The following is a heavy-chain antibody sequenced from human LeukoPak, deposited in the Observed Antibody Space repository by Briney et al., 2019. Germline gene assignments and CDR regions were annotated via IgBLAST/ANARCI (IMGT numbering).Heavy chain of an antibody. D-gene: IGHD4-17*01. CDR3: TREGDDYGDYVGDYYYYGMDV. CDR1: GFTFGDYA. J-gene: IGHJ6*02. CDR2: IRSKAYGGTT. Sequence: GGSLRLSCTASGFTFGDYAMSWFRQAPGKGLEWVGFIRSKAYGGTTEYAASVKGRFTISRDDSKSIAYLQMNSLKTEDTAVYYCTREGDDYGDYVGDYYYYGMDVWGQGTTVTVSS. V-gene: IGHV3-49*03.